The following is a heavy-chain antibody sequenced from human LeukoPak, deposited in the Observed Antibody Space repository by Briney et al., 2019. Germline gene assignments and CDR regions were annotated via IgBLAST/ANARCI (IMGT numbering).Heavy chain of an antibody. D-gene: IGHD5-12*01. J-gene: IGHJ4*02. V-gene: IGHV3-23*01. Sequence: GGSLRLSCAASGFTFSSYAMSWVRQAPGKGLEWVSAISGSGGSTYYADSVKGRFTISRDNSKTTLYLQMNSLRAEDTAVYYCAKYREWLRFYYFDYWGQGTLVTVSS. CDR2: ISGSGGST. CDR1: GFTFSSYA. CDR3: AKYREWLRFYYFDY.